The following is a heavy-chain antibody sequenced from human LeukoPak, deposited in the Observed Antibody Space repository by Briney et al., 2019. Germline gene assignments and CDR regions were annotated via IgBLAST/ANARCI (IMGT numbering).Heavy chain of an antibody. V-gene: IGHV3-30*02. CDR3: AKDYYGSGSYYNPGDY. D-gene: IGHD3-10*01. CDR1: GFTFSSYG. J-gene: IGHJ4*02. Sequence: GGSLRLSCAASGFTFSSYGMHWVRQAPGKGLEWVAFIRYDGSNKYYADSVKGRFTISRDNSKNTLYLQMNSLRAEDTAVYYCAKDYYGSGSYYNPGDYWGQGTLVTVSS. CDR2: IRYDGSNK.